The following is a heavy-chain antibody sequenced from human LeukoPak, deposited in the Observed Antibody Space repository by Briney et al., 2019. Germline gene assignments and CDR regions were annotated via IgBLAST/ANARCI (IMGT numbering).Heavy chain of an antibody. CDR2: IYTSGGT. CDR3: ARTPRRGGDWQYYFDY. J-gene: IGHJ4*02. Sequence: NPSETLSLTCTVSGGSISSYYWSWIRQPAGKGLEWIGRIYTSGGTNYNPSLKSRVTMSVDTSKNQFSLKLSSVTAADTAVYYCARTPRRGGDWQYYFDYWGQGTLVTVSS. CDR1: GGSISSYY. V-gene: IGHV4-4*07. D-gene: IGHD2-21*02.